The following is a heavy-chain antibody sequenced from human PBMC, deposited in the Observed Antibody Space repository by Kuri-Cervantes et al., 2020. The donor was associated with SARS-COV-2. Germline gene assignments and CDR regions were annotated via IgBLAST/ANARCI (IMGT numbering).Heavy chain of an antibody. CDR2: ISAYNGNT. V-gene: IGHV1-18*01. D-gene: IGHD5-12*01. CDR3: AKVAGLRLIYYYYYMDV. J-gene: IGHJ6*03. CDR1: GYTFTSYG. Sequence: ASVKVSCKASGYTFTSYGISWVRQAPGQGLEWMGWISAYNGNTKYSQKFQGRVTITRDTSASTAYMELSSLRSEDTAVYYCAKVAGLRLIYYYYYMDVWGKGTTVTVSS.